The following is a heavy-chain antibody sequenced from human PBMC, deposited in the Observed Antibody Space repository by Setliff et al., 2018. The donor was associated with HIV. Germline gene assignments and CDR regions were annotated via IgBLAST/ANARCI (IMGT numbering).Heavy chain of an antibody. V-gene: IGHV4-59*04. J-gene: IGHJ6*03. CDR1: AGSINSHY. D-gene: IGHD1-26*01. CDR3: ARRRPPPSGLYSAYYMDV. CDR2: ILSGRDT. Sequence: SETLSLTCTVSAGSINSHYWTWIRQPPGKGLEWIGNILSGRDTYYNPSLKSRVSMSVDTSKNQFSLKLTSVTAADAAVYYCARRRPPPSGLYSAYYMDVWGTGTTVTVSS.